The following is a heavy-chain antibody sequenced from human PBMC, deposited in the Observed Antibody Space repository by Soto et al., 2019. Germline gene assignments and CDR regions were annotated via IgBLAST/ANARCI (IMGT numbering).Heavy chain of an antibody. CDR1: GYTLTEVS. CDR2: FDPEDGET. D-gene: IGHD3-3*01. CDR3: ATSDRYDFWCGYSPRYDFDY. V-gene: IGHV1-24*01. J-gene: IGHJ4*02. Sequence: QVQLGQSGAEVKKPGASVQVSCKVSGYTLTEVSMHWVRQAPGRGLEWLGGFDPEDGETIYAQKFQGRVTMTEDTSTDTAYMELSSLRSEDTAVYYCATSDRYDFWCGYSPRYDFDYWGQGTLVTVSS.